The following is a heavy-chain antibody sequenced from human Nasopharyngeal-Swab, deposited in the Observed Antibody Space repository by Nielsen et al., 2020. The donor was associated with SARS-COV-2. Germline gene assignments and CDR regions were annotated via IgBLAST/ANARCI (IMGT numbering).Heavy chain of an antibody. Sequence: GESLKISCAASGFTFSSYAMSWVRQAPGKGLEWVSAISGSGGSTYYADSVKGRFTISRDNSKNTLYLQMNSLRAEDTAVYYCATHGSGRIGGMDVWDQGTTVTVSS. D-gene: IGHD3-10*01. CDR1: GFTFSSYA. V-gene: IGHV3-23*01. CDR3: ATHGSGRIGGMDV. CDR2: ISGSGGST. J-gene: IGHJ6*02.